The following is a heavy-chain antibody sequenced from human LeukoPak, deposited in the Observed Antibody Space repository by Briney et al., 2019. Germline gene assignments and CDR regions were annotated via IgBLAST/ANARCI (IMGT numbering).Heavy chain of an antibody. V-gene: IGHV3-33*06. CDR1: GFTFSSYG. Sequence: PGGSLRLSCAASGFTFSSYGMHWVRQAPGKGLEWVAVIWYYGSNKYYADSVKGRFTISRDNSKHTLYLQMNSLRAEDTAVYYCAKGGPGSSGFDYWGQGTLVTVSS. D-gene: IGHD6-19*01. CDR3: AKGGPGSSGFDY. J-gene: IGHJ4*02. CDR2: IWYYGSNK.